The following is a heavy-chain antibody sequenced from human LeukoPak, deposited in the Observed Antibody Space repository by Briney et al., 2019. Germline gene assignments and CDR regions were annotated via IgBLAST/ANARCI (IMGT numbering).Heavy chain of an antibody. Sequence: GGSLRLSCAASGFTLSSYGIHWVRQAPGKGLEWVAFIRFDGSNQYYADSVKGRFTISRDNSKNTVYVEMNSLRIEDTAVYYCAKRQCTSSSCYPYYFDNWGQGTLVTVSS. V-gene: IGHV3-30*02. D-gene: IGHD2-2*01. CDR3: AKRQCTSSSCYPYYFDN. CDR1: GFTLSSYG. CDR2: IRFDGSNQ. J-gene: IGHJ4*02.